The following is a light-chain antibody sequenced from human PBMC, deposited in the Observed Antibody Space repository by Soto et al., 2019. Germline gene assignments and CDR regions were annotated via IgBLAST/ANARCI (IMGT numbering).Light chain of an antibody. CDR2: AAS. CDR3: QESYSALWT. J-gene: IGKJ1*01. CDR1: QSISNY. Sequence: DIQMTQSPSSLSASVGDRVTITCRASQSISNYLNWYQQKPGKAPKLLISAASRLQSGVPSRFSGSGSGTDFTLTVSSLQPDDFATYYCQESYSALWTFGQGTKVEIK. V-gene: IGKV1-39*01.